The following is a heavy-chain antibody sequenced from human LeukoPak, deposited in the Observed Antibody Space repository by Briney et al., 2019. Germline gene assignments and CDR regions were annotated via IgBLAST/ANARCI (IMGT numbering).Heavy chain of an antibody. V-gene: IGHV4-4*02. CDR1: GGSISSSNW. J-gene: IGHJ3*02. CDR3: ASKRFGYDSSGYYKQDDAFDI. D-gene: IGHD3-22*01. Sequence: SETLSLTCAVPGGSISSSNWWSWVRQPPGKGLEWIGEIYHSGSTNYNPSLKSRVTISVDKSKNQFSLKLSSVTAADTAVYYCASKRFGYDSSGYYKQDDAFDIWGQGTMVTVSS. CDR2: IYHSGST.